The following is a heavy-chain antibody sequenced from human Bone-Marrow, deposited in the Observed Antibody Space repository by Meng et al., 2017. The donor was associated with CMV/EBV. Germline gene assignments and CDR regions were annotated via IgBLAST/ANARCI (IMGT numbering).Heavy chain of an antibody. CDR2: ISSSGSTI. CDR3: ARDGVQLEQDYFDY. D-gene: IGHD1-1*01. CDR1: GFTFSDYY. J-gene: IGHJ4*02. Sequence: GESLKISCAASGFTFSDYYMSWIRQAPGKGLEWVSYISSSGSTIYYADSVKGRFTISRDNAKNSLYLQMNSLRAEDTAVYYCARDGVQLEQDYFDYWGQGTLVTVSS. V-gene: IGHV3-11*01.